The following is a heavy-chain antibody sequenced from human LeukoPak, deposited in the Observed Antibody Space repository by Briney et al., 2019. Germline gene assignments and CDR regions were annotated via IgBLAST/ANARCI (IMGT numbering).Heavy chain of an antibody. D-gene: IGHD6-6*01. Sequence: GGSLRLSCVVSGSTFGTYAMSWVRQAPGKGLEWVSAISGSGGSTYYADSVKGRFTISRDNSKNTLYLQMNSLRAEDTAVYYCAKDKTPYSKLIAARPIDYWGQGTLVTVSS. J-gene: IGHJ4*02. V-gene: IGHV3-23*01. CDR2: ISGSGGST. CDR1: GSTFGTYA. CDR3: AKDKTPYSKLIAARPIDY.